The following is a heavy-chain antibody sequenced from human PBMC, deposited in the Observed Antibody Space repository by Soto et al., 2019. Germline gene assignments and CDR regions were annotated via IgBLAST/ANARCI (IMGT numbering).Heavy chain of an antibody. V-gene: IGHV3-23*01. D-gene: IGHD3-10*01. Sequence: GGSLRLSCAASGFTFSSYAMSWVRQAPGKGLEWVSAISGSGGSTYYADSVKGRFTISRDNSKNTLYLQMNSLRAEDTAVYYCAKDEVWYYGSGSRRWFDPWGQGTLVTVSS. CDR1: GFTFSSYA. CDR3: AKDEVWYYGSGSRRWFDP. CDR2: ISGSGGST. J-gene: IGHJ5*02.